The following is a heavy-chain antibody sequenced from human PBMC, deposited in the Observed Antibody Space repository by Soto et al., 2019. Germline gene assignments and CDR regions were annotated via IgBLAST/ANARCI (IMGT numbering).Heavy chain of an antibody. CDR2: IWYDGSNK. V-gene: IGHV3-33*01. Sequence: GGSLRLSCAASGFTFSSYGMHWVRQAPGKGLEWVAVIWYDGSNKYYADSVKGRFTISRDNSKNTLYLQMNSLRAEDTAVYYCARDTPDDIAVAGNLGDYWGQGTLVTVSS. J-gene: IGHJ4*02. CDR1: GFTFSSYG. CDR3: ARDTPDDIAVAGNLGDY. D-gene: IGHD6-19*01.